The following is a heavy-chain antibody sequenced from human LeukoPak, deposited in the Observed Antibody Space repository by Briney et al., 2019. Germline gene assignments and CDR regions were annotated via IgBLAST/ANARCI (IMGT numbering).Heavy chain of an antibody. Sequence: GGSLRLSCAASGFTFSSYAMSWVRQAPGKGLEWVSAISGSGGSTYYADSVKGRFAISRDNSTNTLYLQMTSLRAEDTAVYYCAPGGDSRDYWGQGTLVTVSS. CDR3: APGGDSRDY. CDR1: GFTFSSYA. D-gene: IGHD1-14*01. V-gene: IGHV3-23*01. J-gene: IGHJ4*02. CDR2: ISGSGGST.